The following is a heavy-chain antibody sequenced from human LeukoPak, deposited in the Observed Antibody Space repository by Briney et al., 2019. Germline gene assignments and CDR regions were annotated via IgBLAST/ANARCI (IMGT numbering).Heavy chain of an antibody. CDR1: GGSFSGFY. V-gene: IGHV4-34*01. J-gene: IGHJ6*03. Sequence: PSETLSLTCAVYGGSFSGFYWGWIRQPPGEGLEWIGEINHSGSTNYNPSLKSRVTISGDTSKNHFSLKLSSVTAADTALYYCARRRNTMVRGAIGAETRYYYSYSMDVWGKGTTVTVSS. CDR3: ARRRNTMVRGAIGAETRYYYSYSMDV. CDR2: INHSGST. D-gene: IGHD3-10*01.